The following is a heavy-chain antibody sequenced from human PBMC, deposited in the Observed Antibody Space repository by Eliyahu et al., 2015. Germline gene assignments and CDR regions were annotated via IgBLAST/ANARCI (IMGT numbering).Heavy chain of an antibody. J-gene: IGHJ5*02. V-gene: IGHV3-33*01. CDR2: IWYDGSNK. D-gene: IGHD2-15*01. CDR1: GFXFSNXG. Sequence: QVQLVESGGGVVQPGRSLRLSCAASGFXFSNXGMXWVRQAPGKGLEWVAGIWYDGSNKYYADSVKGRFTISRDNSKNTLYLQMNSLRAEDRAVYYCAREGCSGIGCYSQWFDPWGQGILVTVSS. CDR3: AREGCSGIGCYSQWFDP.